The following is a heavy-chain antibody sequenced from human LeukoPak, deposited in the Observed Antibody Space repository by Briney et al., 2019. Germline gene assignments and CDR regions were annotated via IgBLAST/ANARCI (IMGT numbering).Heavy chain of an antibody. J-gene: IGHJ6*03. CDR2: VSGSDGST. V-gene: IGHV3-23*01. D-gene: IGHD3-3*01. CDR1: GFTFSLYA. CDR3: AKGYYDFWSGNPLGYCMDV. Sequence: GGSLRLSCAASGFTFSLYAMTWVRQAPGKGLEWVSGVSGSDGSTYYADSVKGRFTISRDNSKNTLYVQMNSLRAEDTAIYYCAKGYYDFWSGNPLGYCMDVWGKGTTVTVSS.